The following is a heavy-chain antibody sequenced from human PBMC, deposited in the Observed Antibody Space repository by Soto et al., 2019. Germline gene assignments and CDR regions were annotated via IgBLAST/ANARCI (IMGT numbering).Heavy chain of an antibody. Sequence: QVQLVQSGAEVKKPGASVKVSCKASGYTFTSYDINWVRQATGQGLEWMGWMNPNSGNTGYAQKFQGRVTMARNTSISTAYMELSSLRSEDTAVYYCATCSSTSCRRQSYYYYYYYMDVWGKGTTVTVSS. V-gene: IGHV1-8*01. J-gene: IGHJ6*03. CDR1: GYTFTSYD. D-gene: IGHD2-2*01. CDR3: ATCSSTSCRRQSYYYYYYYMDV. CDR2: MNPNSGNT.